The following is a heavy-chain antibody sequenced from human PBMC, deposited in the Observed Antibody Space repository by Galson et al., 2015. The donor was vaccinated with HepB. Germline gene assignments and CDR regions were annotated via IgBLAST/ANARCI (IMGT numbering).Heavy chain of an antibody. V-gene: IGHV3-48*01. CDR2: ISGSSSTI. CDR1: GFFFNTYS. D-gene: IGHD1-26*01. J-gene: IGHJ4*02. CDR3: ARVMAGATTGIAY. Sequence: SLRLSCAASGFFFNTYSMNWVRQAPGKGLEWVSYISGSSSTIYYADSVKGRFIISRDNAKNSLFLQMNSLRAEDTAVYYCARVMAGATTGIAYWGQGTLVTISS.